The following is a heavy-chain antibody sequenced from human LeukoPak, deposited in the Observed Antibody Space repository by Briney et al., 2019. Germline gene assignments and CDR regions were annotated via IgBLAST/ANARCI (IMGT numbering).Heavy chain of an antibody. Sequence: GGSLRLSCAASGFTFSDYYMSWIRQAPGKGLEWVSYISSSGSTIYYADSVKGRFTISRDNAKNSLYLQMNSLQTEDTAVYYCTTDRGIAVRPLFDYWGQGTLVTVSS. CDR2: ISSSGSTI. V-gene: IGHV3-11*01. D-gene: IGHD6-19*01. J-gene: IGHJ4*02. CDR1: GFTFSDYY. CDR3: TTDRGIAVRPLFDY.